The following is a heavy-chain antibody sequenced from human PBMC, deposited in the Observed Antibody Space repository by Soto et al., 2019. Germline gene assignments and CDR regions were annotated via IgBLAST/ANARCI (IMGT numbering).Heavy chain of an antibody. CDR1: VYSLSSGYY. D-gene: IGHD1-1*01. V-gene: IGHV4-38-2*02. Sequence: SETLSLTCTVSVYSLSSGYYWGWLRPPPGKGLEWIWSIYHILSTYDNPSLKSRVTISVDTSKNQFYLKMSSVTAADTAVYYCAREQVRTIDDWGQGTLGT. J-gene: IGHJ4*02. CDR2: IYHILST. CDR3: AREQVRTIDD.